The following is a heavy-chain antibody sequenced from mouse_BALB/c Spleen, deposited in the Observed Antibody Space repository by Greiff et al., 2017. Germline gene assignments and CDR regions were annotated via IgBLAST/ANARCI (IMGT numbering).Heavy chain of an antibody. D-gene: IGHD2-4*01. CDR2: IDPENGNT. J-gene: IGHJ4*01. Sequence: EVQLQQSGAELVKPGASVKLSCTASGFNIKDTYMHWVKQRPEQGLEWIGWIDPENGNTIYDPKFQGKASITADTSSNTAYLQLSSLTSEDTAVYYCARSSMITTETYYYAMDYWGQGTSVTVSS. CDR3: ARSSMITTETYYYAMDY. V-gene: IGHV14-3*02. CDR1: GFNIKDTY.